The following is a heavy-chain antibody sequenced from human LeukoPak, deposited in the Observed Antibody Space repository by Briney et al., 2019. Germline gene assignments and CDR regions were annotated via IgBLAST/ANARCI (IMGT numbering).Heavy chain of an antibody. J-gene: IGHJ4*02. CDR1: GGSFSGYY. Sequence: PPETLSLTCAVYGGSFSGYYWSWIRQPPGKGLEWIGEINHSGSTNYNPSLKSRVTISVDTSKNQFSLKLSSVTAADTAVYYCARFGHYYDSSGYSYYFDYWGQGTLVTVSS. V-gene: IGHV4-34*01. CDR2: INHSGST. D-gene: IGHD3-22*01. CDR3: ARFGHYYDSSGYSYYFDY.